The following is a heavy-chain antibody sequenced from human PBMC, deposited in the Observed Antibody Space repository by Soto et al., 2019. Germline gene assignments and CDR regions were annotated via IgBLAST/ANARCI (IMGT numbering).Heavy chain of an antibody. D-gene: IGHD3-22*01. Sequence: PGGSLRLSCAASGFTFCSYGMHWVRQAPGKGLEWVAVISYDGSNKYYADSVKGRFTISRDNSKNTLYLQMNSLRAEDTAVYYCAKAVVSSGYYILDYWGQGTLVTVSS. CDR3: AKAVVSSGYYILDY. V-gene: IGHV3-30*18. CDR2: ISYDGSNK. J-gene: IGHJ4*02. CDR1: GFTFCSYG.